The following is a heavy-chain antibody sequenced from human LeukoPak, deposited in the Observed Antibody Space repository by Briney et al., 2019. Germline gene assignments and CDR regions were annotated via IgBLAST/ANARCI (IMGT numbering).Heavy chain of an antibody. CDR2: MSGSGGST. CDR3: ARVRYGELDV. Sequence: GGSLRLSCAASGFTFSSYAMSWVRQAPGKGLEWVSSMSGSGGSTYYADSVKGRSTISRDDSKKTLYLQMNSLRAEDTAVYYCARVRYGELDVWGQGTTVTVSS. J-gene: IGHJ6*02. V-gene: IGHV3-23*01. D-gene: IGHD4-17*01. CDR1: GFTFSSYA.